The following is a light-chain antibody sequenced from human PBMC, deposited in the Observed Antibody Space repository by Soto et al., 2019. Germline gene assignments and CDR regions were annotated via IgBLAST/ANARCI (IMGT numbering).Light chain of an antibody. CDR3: VSYTTSASYV. CDR2: SNN. Sequence: QSVLTQPPSASGNPGQRVTISCSGSSSNIGRDXVXXYQQLPGAAPNRLIYSNNQRPSGVPDRFSGSKSGTSESLAISGLQSEDEADYYCVSYTTSASYVFGTGTKVTV. V-gene: IGLV1-44*01. J-gene: IGLJ1*01. CDR1: SSNIGRDX.